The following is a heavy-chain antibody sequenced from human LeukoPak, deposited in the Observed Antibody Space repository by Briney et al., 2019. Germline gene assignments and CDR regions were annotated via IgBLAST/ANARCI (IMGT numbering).Heavy chain of an antibody. Sequence: GGSLRLSCAASGFTFDDYAMHWVRQAPGKGLEWVSGISWNSGSIGYADSVKGRFTISRDNAKNSLYLQMNSLRAEDTALYYCAKDPAKDLWYFDLWGRGTLVTVSS. CDR3: AKDPAKDLWYFDL. V-gene: IGHV3-9*01. CDR2: ISWNSGSI. J-gene: IGHJ2*01. D-gene: IGHD2-15*01. CDR1: GFTFDDYA.